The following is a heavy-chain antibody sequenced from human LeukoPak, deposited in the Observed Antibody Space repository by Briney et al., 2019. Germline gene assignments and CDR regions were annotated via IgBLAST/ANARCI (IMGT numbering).Heavy chain of an antibody. J-gene: IGHJ4*02. CDR2: IYYSGST. V-gene: IGHV4-59*08. CDR3: ASRNTAMVINY. D-gene: IGHD5-18*01. Sequence: SETLSLTCTVSGGSISSYYWSWSRQPPGKGLEWIGYIYYSGSTNYNPSLKSRVTISVDTSKNQFSLKLSSVTAADTAVYYCASRNTAMVINYWGQGTLVTVSS. CDR1: GGSISSYY.